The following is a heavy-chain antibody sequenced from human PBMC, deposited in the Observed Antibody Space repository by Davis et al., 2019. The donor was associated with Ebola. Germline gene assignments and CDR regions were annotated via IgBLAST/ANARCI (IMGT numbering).Heavy chain of an antibody. D-gene: IGHD5-12*01. Sequence: GESLKISCKGSGYSFTNYWIGWVRQLPGKGLEWMGIIYPGDSDTRYSPSFQGQVTISADKSISTAYLQWSSLKASDTAMYYCARQGYSGYAAYYYYGMDVWGQGTTVTVSS. CDR1: GYSFTNYW. V-gene: IGHV5-51*01. CDR3: ARQGYSGYAAYYYYGMDV. CDR2: IYPGDSDT. J-gene: IGHJ6*02.